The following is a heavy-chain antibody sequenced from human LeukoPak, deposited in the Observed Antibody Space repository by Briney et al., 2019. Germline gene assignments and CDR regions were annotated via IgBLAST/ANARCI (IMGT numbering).Heavy chain of an antibody. D-gene: IGHD6-13*01. CDR1: AFNFSDYG. CDR3: AKVGGRSWFYFDS. J-gene: IGHJ4*02. CDR2: ITHDGSDK. Sequence: GGSLRLPCGYSAFNFSDYGMGWVRQAPGKGLEWVAFITHDGSDKYYADPVKRRLSISRDNSKNTLYLQMNSLSPEDTAIYCSAKVGGRSWFYFDSWGQGTVVTVSS. V-gene: IGHV3-30*02.